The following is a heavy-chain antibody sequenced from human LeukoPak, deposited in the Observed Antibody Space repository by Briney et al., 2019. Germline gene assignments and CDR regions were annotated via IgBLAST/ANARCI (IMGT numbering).Heavy chain of an antibody. CDR2: ISYDGSNK. Sequence: GGSLRLSCAASGFTFSSYGMHWVRQAPGKGLEWVAVISYDGSNKYYADSVKGRFTISRDNSKNTLYLQMNSLRAEDTAVYYCAKGQWLVLFPDYWGQGTLVTVSS. CDR3: AKGQWLVLFPDY. D-gene: IGHD6-19*01. V-gene: IGHV3-30*18. CDR1: GFTFSSYG. J-gene: IGHJ4*02.